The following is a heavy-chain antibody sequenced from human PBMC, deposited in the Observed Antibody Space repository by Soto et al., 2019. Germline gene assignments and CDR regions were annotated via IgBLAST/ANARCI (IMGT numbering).Heavy chain of an antibody. CDR3: AKDINRGNWGSSVFDY. D-gene: IGHD7-27*01. CDR2: ISWDGGST. CDR1: GFTFDDYT. Sequence: GGSLRLSCAASGFTFDDYTMHWVRQAPGKGLEWVSLISWDGGSTYYADSVKGRFTISRDNSKNSLYLQMNSLRTEDTALYYCAKDINRGNWGSSVFDYWGQGTLVTVSS. V-gene: IGHV3-43*01. J-gene: IGHJ4*02.